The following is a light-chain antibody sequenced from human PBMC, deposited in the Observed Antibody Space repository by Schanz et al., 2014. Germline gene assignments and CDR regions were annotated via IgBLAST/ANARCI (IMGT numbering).Light chain of an antibody. CDR3: QQYDNLPIT. Sequence: DIQMTQSPSTLSASVGDRVTITCRASQSISSWLAWYQQRPGKAPKLLIHHASTLESGVPSRFSGSESGTEFTLTISSLQPEDIATYYCQQYDNLPITFGQGTRLEIK. V-gene: IGKV1-5*01. J-gene: IGKJ5*01. CDR2: HAS. CDR1: QSISSW.